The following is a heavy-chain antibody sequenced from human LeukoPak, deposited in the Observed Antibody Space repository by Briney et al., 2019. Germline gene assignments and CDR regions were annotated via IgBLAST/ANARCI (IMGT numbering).Heavy chain of an antibody. D-gene: IGHD3/OR15-3a*01. CDR3: AKDGDWLLDY. J-gene: IGHJ4*02. CDR1: GFTFDDYG. Sequence: GGSLRLSCAASGFTFDDYGMSWVRQAPRKGLEWVSGINWNGGSTGYADSVKGRFTISRDNAKNSLYLQMNSLRAEDTAVYYRAKDGDWLLDYWGQGTLVTVSS. V-gene: IGHV3-20*04. CDR2: INWNGGST.